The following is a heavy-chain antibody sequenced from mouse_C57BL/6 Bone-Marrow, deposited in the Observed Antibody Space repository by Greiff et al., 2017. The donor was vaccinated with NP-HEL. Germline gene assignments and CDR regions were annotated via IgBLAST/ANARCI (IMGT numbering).Heavy chain of an antibody. CDR2: IYPRDGSN. D-gene: IGHD2-2*01. CDR3: ARTGLWLRRLYFDY. V-gene: IGHV1-85*01. J-gene: IGHJ2*01. CDR1: GYTFTSYD. Sequence: QVQLQQSGPELVKPGASVKLSCKASGYTFTSYDINWVKQRPGQGLEWIGWIYPRDGSNKYNEKFKGKATLTVDTSSSTAYIELHSLTSEDSAVYFCARTGLWLRRLYFDYWGQGTTLTVSS.